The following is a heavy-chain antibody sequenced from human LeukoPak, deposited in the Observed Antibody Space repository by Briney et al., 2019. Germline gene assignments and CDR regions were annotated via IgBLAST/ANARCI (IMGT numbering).Heavy chain of an antibody. D-gene: IGHD3-22*01. J-gene: IGHJ4*02. CDR2: IHHSGST. Sequence: SGTLSLTCAVSGDSISSRNWWSWVRQPPGKGLEWIGEIHHSGSTNYNPSLKSRVTMSVDTSKNQFSLKLSSVTAADTAVYCCAGTYYYDSSGYYRPFDYWGQGTLVTVSS. CDR1: GDSISSRNW. CDR3: AGTYYYDSSGYYRPFDY. V-gene: IGHV4-4*01.